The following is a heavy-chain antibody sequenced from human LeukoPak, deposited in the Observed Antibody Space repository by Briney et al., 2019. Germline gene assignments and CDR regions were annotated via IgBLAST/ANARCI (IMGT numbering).Heavy chain of an antibody. CDR2: IYYSGST. CDR1: GGSISSYY. V-gene: IGHV4-59*06. J-gene: IGHJ4*02. CDR3: ARGDYYGSGSYYYFDY. Sequence: SETLSLTCTVSGGSISSYYWSWIRQHPGKGLEWIGYIYYSGSTYYNPSLKSRVTISVDTSKNQFSLKLSSVTAADTAVYYCARGDYYGSGSYYYFDYWGQGTLVTVSS. D-gene: IGHD3-10*01.